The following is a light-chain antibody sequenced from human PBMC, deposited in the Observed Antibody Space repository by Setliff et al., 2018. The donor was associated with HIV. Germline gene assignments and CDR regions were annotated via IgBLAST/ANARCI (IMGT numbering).Light chain of an antibody. CDR2: EDN. CDR3: QACDSSTAFYL. CDR1: KLGEKY. Sequence: SYELTQPPSVSVSPGQTARITCSGDKLGEKYTYWYQHKPGQSPVVVIYEDNKRPPGIPERFSGSNSGNTATLTISGAQAIDEADYYCQACDSSTAFYLFGSGTK. V-gene: IGLV3-1*01. J-gene: IGLJ1*01.